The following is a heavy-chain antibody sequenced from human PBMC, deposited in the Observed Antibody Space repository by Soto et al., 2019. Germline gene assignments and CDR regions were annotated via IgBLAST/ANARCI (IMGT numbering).Heavy chain of an antibody. CDR2: INPDSGST. D-gene: IGHD3-16*02. Sequence: ASVKVSCKASGYTFTVNYIYWVRQAPGQGLEWIGWINPDSGSTKYAQKFQAWVSMTRDTSIDTVFMEVKRQRPDDTAVYYCARGSFPTSSRGMDVWGQGTTVTVYS. CDR1: GYTFTVNY. J-gene: IGHJ6*02. V-gene: IGHV1-2*04. CDR3: ARGSFPTSSRGMDV.